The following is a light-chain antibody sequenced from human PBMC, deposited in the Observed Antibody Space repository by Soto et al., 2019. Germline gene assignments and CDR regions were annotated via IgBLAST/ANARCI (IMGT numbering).Light chain of an antibody. Sequence: EFVLTQSPGTLSLSPGERATISCRASQSLSSYLAWYQQRPGQAPRLLIYGASSRATGIPDRFSGSGSGTDFTLTISSLEPEDLAVYYCQQRGTFGPGTKVEIK. CDR3: QQRGT. CDR2: GAS. V-gene: IGKV3-11*01. J-gene: IGKJ3*01. CDR1: QSLSSY.